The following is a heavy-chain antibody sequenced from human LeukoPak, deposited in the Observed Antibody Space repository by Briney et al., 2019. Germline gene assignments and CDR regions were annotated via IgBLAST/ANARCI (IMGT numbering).Heavy chain of an antibody. CDR1: GYTFTGYY. CDR3: ARVGGAYYYDSSGYLGFDY. V-gene: IGHV1-2*02. Sequence: ASVKVSCKASGYTFTGYYMHWVRQAPGQGLEWMGWINPNSGGTNYAQKFQGRVTMTRDTSISTAYMELSRLRSDDTAVYYCARVGGAYYYDSSGYLGFDYWGQGTLVTVSS. CDR2: INPNSGGT. D-gene: IGHD3-22*01. J-gene: IGHJ4*02.